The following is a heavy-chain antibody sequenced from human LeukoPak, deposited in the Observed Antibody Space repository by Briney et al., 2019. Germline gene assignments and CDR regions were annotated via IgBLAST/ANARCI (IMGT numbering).Heavy chain of an antibody. CDR1: GGSFSGYY. V-gene: IGHV4-34*01. D-gene: IGHD2-15*01. Sequence: PSETLSLTCAVYGGSFSGYYWSWIRQPPGKGLEWIGEINHSGSTNYNPSLKSRVTISVDTSKNQFPLKLSSVTAADTAVYYCARLARVGYCSGGSCRYFQHWGQGTLVTVSS. CDR3: ARLARVGYCSGGSCRYFQH. J-gene: IGHJ1*01. CDR2: INHSGST.